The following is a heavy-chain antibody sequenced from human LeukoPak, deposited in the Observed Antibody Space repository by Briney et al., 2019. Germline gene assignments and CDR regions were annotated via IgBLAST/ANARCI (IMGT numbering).Heavy chain of an antibody. CDR1: GFTFSTYA. Sequence: GGSLRLSCAASGFTFSTYAMSWVRQAPGKGLEGGSAISGSGGSTYYADSVKGRFTISRDNSKNTLYLQMNSLRSEDTAVYYCAKGAQTYCYDRGLWGPRRVENDAFDIWGQGTMVTVSS. D-gene: IGHD3-22*01. CDR2: ISGSGGST. CDR3: AKGAQTYCYDRGLWGPRRVENDAFDI. J-gene: IGHJ3*02. V-gene: IGHV3-23*01.